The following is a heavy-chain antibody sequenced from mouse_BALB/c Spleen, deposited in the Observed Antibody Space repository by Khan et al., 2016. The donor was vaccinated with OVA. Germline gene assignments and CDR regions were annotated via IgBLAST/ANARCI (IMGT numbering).Heavy chain of an antibody. CDR2: INTYTGES. J-gene: IGHJ1*01. Sequence: QIQLVQSGPELKKPGETVKISCKVSGYTFTNYGMNWVKQAPGKGLKWMAWINTYTGESTYADDFKGRFAFSLETSASTAYLQINNLKNEDMATYFCARSFYYGYLDVWGAGTTVTVSS. D-gene: IGHD2-1*01. CDR1: GYTFTNYG. V-gene: IGHV9-1*02. CDR3: ARSFYYGYLDV.